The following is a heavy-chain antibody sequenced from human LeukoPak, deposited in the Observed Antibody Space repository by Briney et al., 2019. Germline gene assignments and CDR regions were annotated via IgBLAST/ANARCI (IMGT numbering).Heavy chain of an antibody. CDR2: IYYSGST. CDR3: ARTYYDFWSGYFDY. Sequence: KPSETLSLTCTVSGGSVSSSDFNWGWIRQPPGKGLEWIGSIYYSGSTYYNPSLKSRVTISVDTSKNQFSLKLSSVTAADTAVYYCARTYYDFWSGYFDYWGQGTLVTVSS. CDR1: GGSVSSSDFN. J-gene: IGHJ4*02. D-gene: IGHD3-3*01. V-gene: IGHV4-39*01.